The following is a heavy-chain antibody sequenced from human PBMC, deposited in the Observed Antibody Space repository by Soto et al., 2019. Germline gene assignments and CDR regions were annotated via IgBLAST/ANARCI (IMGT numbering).Heavy chain of an antibody. CDR1: GYSFTSYW. CDR3: ARFYSNYFHWFDP. V-gene: IGHV5-51*01. D-gene: IGHD4-4*01. Sequence: AESMQISCKGSGYSFTSYWIGWVRQMPGKGLEWMGIIYPGDSDTRYSPSFQGQVTISADKSISTAYLQWSSLKASDTAMYYCARFYSNYFHWFDPWGQGTLVIVSS. J-gene: IGHJ5*02. CDR2: IYPGDSDT.